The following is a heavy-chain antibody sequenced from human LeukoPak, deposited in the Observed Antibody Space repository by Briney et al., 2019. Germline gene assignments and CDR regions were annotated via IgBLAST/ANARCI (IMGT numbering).Heavy chain of an antibody. CDR3: ARDPYSSSSGVDY. D-gene: IGHD6-6*01. J-gene: IGHJ4*02. CDR2: IYHSGST. V-gene: IGHV4-4*02. Sequence: SETLSLTCAVSGGSISSSTNWWSWVRQPPGKGLEWIGEIYHSGSTYHNPSLKSRVTISVDTSKNQFSLKPSSVTAADTAVYYCARDPYSSSSGVDYWGQGTLVTVSS. CDR1: GGSISSSTNW.